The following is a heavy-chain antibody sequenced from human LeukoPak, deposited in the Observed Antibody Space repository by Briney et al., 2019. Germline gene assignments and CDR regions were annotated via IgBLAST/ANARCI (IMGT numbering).Heavy chain of an antibody. CDR2: IYYSGST. Sequence: PSETLSLTCTVSGGSISSYYWSWLRQPPGKGPEWIGYIYYSGSTNYNPSLKSRVTISVDTSKNQFSLKLSSVTAADTAVYYCARFRKSSGTFDYWGQGTLVTVSS. CDR3: ARFRKSSGTFDY. J-gene: IGHJ4*02. V-gene: IGHV4-59*01. CDR1: GGSISSYY. D-gene: IGHD3-22*01.